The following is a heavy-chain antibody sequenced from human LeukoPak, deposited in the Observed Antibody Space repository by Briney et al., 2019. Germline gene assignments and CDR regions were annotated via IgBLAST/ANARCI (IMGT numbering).Heavy chain of an antibody. V-gene: IGHV3-23*01. CDR3: ATYRQVLLPFES. D-gene: IGHD2-8*02. J-gene: IGHJ4*02. Sequence: GGSLRLSCAASGFTFSTFAMVWVRQTPGKGLEWVTSIFPSGGEIHYADSVRGRFTISRDNSKSTLSLQMNSLRAEDTAIYYCATYRQVLLPFESWGQGTLVTVSS. CDR2: IFPSGGEI. CDR1: GFTFSTFA.